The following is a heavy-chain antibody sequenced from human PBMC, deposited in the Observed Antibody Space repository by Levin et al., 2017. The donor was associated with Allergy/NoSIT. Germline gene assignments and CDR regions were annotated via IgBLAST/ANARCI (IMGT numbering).Heavy chain of an antibody. CDR2: ISYDGSNK. D-gene: IGHD2-2*01. CDR1: GFTFSSYA. V-gene: IGHV3-30-3*01. CDR3: ARDWRRRLYCSSTSCYVPGDY. J-gene: IGHJ4*02. Sequence: RPGGSLRLSCAASGFTFSSYAMHWVRQAPGKGLEWVAVISYDGSNKYYADSVKGRFTISRDNSKNTLYLQMNSLRAEDTAVYYCARDWRRRLYCSSTSCYVPGDYWGQGTLVTVSS.